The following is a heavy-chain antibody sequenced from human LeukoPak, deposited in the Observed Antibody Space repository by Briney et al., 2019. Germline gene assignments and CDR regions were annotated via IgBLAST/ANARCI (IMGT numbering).Heavy chain of an antibody. J-gene: IGHJ4*02. D-gene: IGHD5-18*01. CDR3: ARENPRIQLWFRGDYFNY. CDR2: IYTSGST. Sequence: SETLSLTCTVSGGSISSYYWSWIRQPAGKGLEWIGRIYTSGSTNYNPSLKSRVTMSVDTSKNQCALKLSSVTAADTAVYYCARENPRIQLWFRGDYFNYWGQGTLVTVSS. CDR1: GGSISSYY. V-gene: IGHV4-4*07.